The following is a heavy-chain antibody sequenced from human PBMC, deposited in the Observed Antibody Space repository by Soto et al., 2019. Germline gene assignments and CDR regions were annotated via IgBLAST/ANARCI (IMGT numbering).Heavy chain of an antibody. D-gene: IGHD3-22*01. CDR2: ISYDGSKK. V-gene: IGHV3-30-3*01. Sequence: QVQLVESGGGVVQPGRSLTLSCTASGFTFSSSAMQWVRQAPGKGLEWVGFISYDGSKKYYGDSVKGRFIISRDNSKNPVSVQMNGLRIEDTAVYYCXXXGXXDSSGFYRHSDYWVQGTLVTVSS. CDR1: GFTFSSSA. CDR3: XXXGXXDSSGFYRHSDY. J-gene: IGHJ4*02.